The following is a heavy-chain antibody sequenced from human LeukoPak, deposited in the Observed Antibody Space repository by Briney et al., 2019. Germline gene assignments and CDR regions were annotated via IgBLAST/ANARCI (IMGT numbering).Heavy chain of an antibody. D-gene: IGHD6-19*01. Sequence: PGGSLRLSCAASGFTVSGNYMSWVRQAPGKGLDWVSVIYSGDNTNYADSVKGRFTISRDNSKNTLYLQMNSLRAEDTAVYYCARDPRATIAVAGTRNWFDPWGQGTLVTVSS. CDR3: ARDPRATIAVAGTRNWFDP. CDR1: GFTVSGNY. J-gene: IGHJ5*02. V-gene: IGHV3-66*01. CDR2: IYSGDNT.